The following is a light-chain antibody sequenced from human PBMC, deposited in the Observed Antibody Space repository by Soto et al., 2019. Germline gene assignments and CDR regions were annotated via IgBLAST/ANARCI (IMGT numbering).Light chain of an antibody. CDR1: QSISSS. Sequence: EIVLTQSPATLSLSPGERATFSCRASQSISSSLAWYQQKPGQAPRLLIFDASSRATGFPARFSGSGSGTDFTLTIGSRVPEDFAVYYCQQRSEWPRTFGQGTKVEIK. CDR3: QQRSEWPRT. V-gene: IGKV3-11*01. J-gene: IGKJ1*01. CDR2: DAS.